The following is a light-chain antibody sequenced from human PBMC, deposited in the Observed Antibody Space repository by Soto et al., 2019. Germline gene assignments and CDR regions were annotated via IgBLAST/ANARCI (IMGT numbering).Light chain of an antibody. CDR2: GAS. J-gene: IGKJ4*01. CDR3: RQYGTSLGFR. V-gene: IGKV3-20*01. Sequence: EIVLTQSPGTLSLSPGERATLSCRASQSVSSNFLAWYQEKLCQAPRVLIYGASKRATGIPDRFSGSGSGTDFTLTIIRLEPEDFAVYYSRQYGTSLGFRVGGGTKVDIK. CDR1: QSVSSNF.